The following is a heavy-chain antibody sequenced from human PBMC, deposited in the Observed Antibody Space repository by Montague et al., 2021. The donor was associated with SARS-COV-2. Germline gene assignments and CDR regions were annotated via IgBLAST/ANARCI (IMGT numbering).Heavy chain of an antibody. CDR3: ARDPGIPAAGTVGHLDS. CDR1: GFTFSNYW. CDR2: IHRDSNWT. J-gene: IGHJ4*02. Sequence: SLRLSCAASGFTFSNYWMSWVRQAPGRGPEWVANIHRDSNWTYXXXSXXXRFTISRDNARNSLYLQMGSLRDDDTAISYCARDPGIPAAGTVGHLDSWAQGILVTVSS. D-gene: IGHD6-13*01. V-gene: IGHV3-7*01.